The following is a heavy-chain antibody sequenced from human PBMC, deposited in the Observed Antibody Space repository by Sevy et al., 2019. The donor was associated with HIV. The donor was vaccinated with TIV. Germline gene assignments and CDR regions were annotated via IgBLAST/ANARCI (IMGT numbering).Heavy chain of an antibody. CDR3: VSYRSGYYWYFDL. V-gene: IGHV6-1*01. J-gene: IGHJ2*01. CDR2: TYYRSKWYS. Sequence: SQTLSLTCAISGDSVSSNSAAWTWIRQSPSRGLEWLGRTYYRSKWYSDYADSVKRRLTITPDTSKNQISLQLQSVTPEDTAMYYCVSYRSGYYWYFDLWGSGTLVTVSS. CDR1: GDSVSSNSAA. D-gene: IGHD6-19*01.